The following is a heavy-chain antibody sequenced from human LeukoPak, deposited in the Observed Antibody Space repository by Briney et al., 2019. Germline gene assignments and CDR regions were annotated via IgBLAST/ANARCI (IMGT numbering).Heavy chain of an antibody. J-gene: IGHJ4*02. D-gene: IGHD5-24*01. V-gene: IGHV1-58*02. CDR3: AAAPIEMQQRGFDY. CDR2: IVVASGNA. CDR1: GFTFTNSA. Sequence: GASVKVSGKASGFTFTNSAMQWVRQARGQRLEWMGWIVVASGNAKYAQKFQERVTITRDMSTSTAYMELSSLSPEDTAVYYCAAAPIEMQQRGFDYWGQGTQVTVSS.